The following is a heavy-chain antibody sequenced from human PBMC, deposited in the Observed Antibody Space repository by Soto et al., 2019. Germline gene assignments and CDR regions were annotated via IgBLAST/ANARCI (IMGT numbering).Heavy chain of an antibody. D-gene: IGHD7-27*01. CDR1: GFTFSSYA. V-gene: IGHV3-30-3*01. Sequence: QVQLVESGGGVVQPGRSLRLSCAASGFTFSSYAMHWVRQAPGKGLEWVAVISYDGSNKYYADSVKGRFTISRDNSKNTLYLQMNSLRAEDTAVYYCARDHRDNWGFDYWGQGTLVTVSS. CDR3: ARDHRDNWGFDY. CDR2: ISYDGSNK. J-gene: IGHJ4*02.